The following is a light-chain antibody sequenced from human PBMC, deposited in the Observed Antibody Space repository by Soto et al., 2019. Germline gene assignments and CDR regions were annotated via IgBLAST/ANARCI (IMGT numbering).Light chain of an antibody. J-gene: IGKJ4*01. CDR2: GAS. CDR3: QQYGSSPPLT. CDR1: QSVSSSY. Sequence: EIVLTQSPGILSLSPGERATLSCRASQSVSSSYLAWYQQKPGQAPRLLIYGASSRATGIPDRFSGSGSGTDFTLTISRLEPEDFAVYYCQQYGSSPPLTFGGGTKVDI. V-gene: IGKV3-20*01.